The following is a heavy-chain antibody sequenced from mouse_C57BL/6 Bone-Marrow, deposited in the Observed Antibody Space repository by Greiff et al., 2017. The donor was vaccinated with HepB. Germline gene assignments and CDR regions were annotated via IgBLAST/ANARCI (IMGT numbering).Heavy chain of an antibody. CDR2: IYPRYGST. V-gene: IGHV1-85*01. CDR1: GYTFPSYD. Sequence: VQLQQSGPELVKPGASLKLSCKASGYTFPSYDINWVKQRPGQGLEWIGWIYPRYGSTKYNEKFKGKATLTVDTSSSTAYMELHSLTSEDSAVYFCARKELVDYWGQGTTLTVSS. CDR3: ARKELVDY. J-gene: IGHJ2*01.